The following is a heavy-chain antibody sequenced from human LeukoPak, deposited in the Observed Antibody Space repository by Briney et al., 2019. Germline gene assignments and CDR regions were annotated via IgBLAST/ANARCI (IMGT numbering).Heavy chain of an antibody. V-gene: IGHV1-18*01. D-gene: IGHD3-22*01. J-gene: IGHJ4*02. CDR2: ISAYNGNT. CDR1: GYTFTTYG. Sequence: ASGKVSCKASGYTFTTYGISWVRQAPGQGLEWLGWISAYNGNTNYAQKLQGRVTMTTDTSTSTAYMELRSLRSDDTAVYYCARGGDYDSSGYYYDYWGQGTLVTVSS. CDR3: ARGGDYDSSGYYYDY.